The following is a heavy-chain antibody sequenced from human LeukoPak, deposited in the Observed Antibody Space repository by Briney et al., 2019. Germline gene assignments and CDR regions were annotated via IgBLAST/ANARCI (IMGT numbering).Heavy chain of an antibody. D-gene: IGHD3-10*01. Sequence: SSETLSLTCTVSGGSISSSSYYWDWIREPPGKGLEWIGSIYYSGSTYYNPSLKSRVTISVDTSKNQFSLKLSSVTAADTAVYYCASLGLYGSGTRTDYWGQGTLVTVSS. CDR2: IYYSGST. CDR1: GGSISSSSYY. J-gene: IGHJ4*02. V-gene: IGHV4-39*07. CDR3: ASLGLYGSGTRTDY.